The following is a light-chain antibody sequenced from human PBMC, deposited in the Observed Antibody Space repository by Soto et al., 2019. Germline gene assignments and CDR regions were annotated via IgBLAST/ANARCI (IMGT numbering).Light chain of an antibody. Sequence: QSVLTQPRSVSGSPGQSVTISCTGTSSDVGGYNYVSWYQQHPGKAPKLMIYDVSKRPSGVPDRFSGSKSGNTASLTISGLQAEDEADYSCYSYAGVSYDFGAGTKVTVL. CDR3: YSYAGVSYD. J-gene: IGLJ1*01. V-gene: IGLV2-11*01. CDR2: DVS. CDR1: SSDVGGYNY.